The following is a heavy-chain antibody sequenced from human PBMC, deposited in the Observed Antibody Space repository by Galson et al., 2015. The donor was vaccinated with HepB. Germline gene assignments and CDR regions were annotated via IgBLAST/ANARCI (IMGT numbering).Heavy chain of an antibody. CDR2: ISYDGSNK. Sequence: SLRLSCAASGFTFSSYGMHWVRQAPGKGLEWVAVISYDGSNKYYADSVKGRFTISRDNSKNTLYLQMNSLRAEDTAVYYCAKSPTTYYDSSGYVDYWGQGTLVTVSS. CDR1: GFTFSSYG. V-gene: IGHV3-30*18. CDR3: AKSPTTYYDSSGYVDY. D-gene: IGHD3-22*01. J-gene: IGHJ4*02.